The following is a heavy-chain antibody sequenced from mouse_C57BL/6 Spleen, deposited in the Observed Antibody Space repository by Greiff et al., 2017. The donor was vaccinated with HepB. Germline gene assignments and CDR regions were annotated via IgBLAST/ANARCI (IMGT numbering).Heavy chain of an antibody. CDR2: IYPGSGST. V-gene: IGHV1-55*01. CDR3: VRGIYYYYLYYAIGY. J-gene: IGHJ4*01. Sequence: QVHVKQPGAELVKPGASVKMSCKASGYTFTSYWITWVKQRPGQGLEWIGDIYPGSGSTNYNEKFKSKATLTVDTSSSTAYMQLSSLTSEDSSVYCCVRGIYYYYLYYAIGYWGQGTSATVFS. D-gene: IGHD2-4*01. CDR1: GYTFTSYW.